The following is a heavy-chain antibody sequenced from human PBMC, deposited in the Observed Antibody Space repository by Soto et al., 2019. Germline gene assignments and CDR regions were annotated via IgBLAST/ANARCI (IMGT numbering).Heavy chain of an antibody. CDR3: VKINYYDSSGLTQKDYYYYYYGMDV. V-gene: IGHV3-23*01. Sequence: GGSLRLSCAASGFTFSSYAMSWVRQAPGKGLEWVSTISGSGGSTYYADSVKGRFTISRDNSKNTLYLQMNSLRAEDTAVYYCVKINYYDSSGLTQKDYYYYYYGMDVWGQGTTVTVSS. D-gene: IGHD3-22*01. J-gene: IGHJ6*02. CDR1: GFTFSSYA. CDR2: ISGSGGST.